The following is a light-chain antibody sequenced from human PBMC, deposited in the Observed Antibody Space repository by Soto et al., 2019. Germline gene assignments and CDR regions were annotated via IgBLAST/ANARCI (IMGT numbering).Light chain of an antibody. CDR3: QQYNSYSRT. Sequence: DIQMTQSPSSLSASVGDRVTITCRASQGISTYLNWYQQKPGKAPKLLIYDASSLESGVPSRFSGSGSGTEITLTISSLQPDDFATYYCQQYNSYSRTFGQGTKVDIK. CDR2: DAS. V-gene: IGKV1-5*01. CDR1: QGISTY. J-gene: IGKJ1*01.